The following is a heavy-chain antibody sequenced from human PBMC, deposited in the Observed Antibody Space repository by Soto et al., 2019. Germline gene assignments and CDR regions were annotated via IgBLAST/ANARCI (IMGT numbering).Heavy chain of an antibody. CDR1: GGSFCGYY. D-gene: IGHD6-6*01. J-gene: IGHJ6*02. Sequence: SETLALTCAVYGGSFCGYYWSWIRKPPRKGLEWIGEINHSGSTNYNPSLKSRVTISVDTSKNQFSLKLSSVTAADTAVYYCASRSMQLVMYGMDVWGQGTTVTVSS. V-gene: IGHV4-34*01. CDR3: ASRSMQLVMYGMDV. CDR2: INHSGST.